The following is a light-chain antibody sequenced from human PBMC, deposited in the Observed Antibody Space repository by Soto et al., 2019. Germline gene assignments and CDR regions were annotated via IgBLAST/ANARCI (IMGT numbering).Light chain of an antibody. CDR2: STN. CDR1: SGSVSTSSY. CDR3: ALSLPRGVWE. Sequence: VVTQEPSFSVSPGGTITLTCGLTSGSVSTSSYPSWYQQTPGQAPRTLIYSTNTRSSGVPDRFSGSILGNKAALTITGAQADDESDYYCALSLPRGVWEFGGGTKLTVL. V-gene: IGLV8-61*01. J-gene: IGLJ3*02.